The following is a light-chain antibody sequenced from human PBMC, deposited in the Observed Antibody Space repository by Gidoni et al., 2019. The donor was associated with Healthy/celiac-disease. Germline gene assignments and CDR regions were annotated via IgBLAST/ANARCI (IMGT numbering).Light chain of an antibody. CDR1: QGISNY. CDR2: AAS. V-gene: IGKV1-27*01. J-gene: IGKJ4*01. Sequence: IHMTQFPLSQSASVGDRATITCRASQGISNYLAWYQQKPGKVPKRLIYAASTLQTGVPSRFSGSGSGTDFTLTISSLQPEDVATYYCQKNNSAPWTFGEGTKVEIK. CDR3: QKNNSAPWT.